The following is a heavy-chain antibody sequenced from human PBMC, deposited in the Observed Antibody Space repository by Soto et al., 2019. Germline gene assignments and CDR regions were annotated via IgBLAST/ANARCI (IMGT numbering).Heavy chain of an antibody. J-gene: IGHJ6*03. D-gene: IGHD1-1*01. CDR3: ARGKSPHTTHYYYTDV. CDR2: IIPILGIA. V-gene: IGHV1-69*02. CDR1: GGTFSSYT. Sequence: SLKVSCKSSGGTFSSYTISWVRQAPGQGLEWMGRIIPILGIANYAQKFQGRVTITADKSTSTAYMELSSLRSEDTAVYYCARGKSPHTTHYYYTDVWGKGTTVTVSS.